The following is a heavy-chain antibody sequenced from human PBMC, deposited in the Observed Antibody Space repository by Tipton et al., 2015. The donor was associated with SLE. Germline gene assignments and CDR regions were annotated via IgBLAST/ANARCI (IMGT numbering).Heavy chain of an antibody. CDR3: AKGSTVTTKLAYFDY. J-gene: IGHJ4*02. Sequence: RSLRLSCAASGFTFDDYAMHWVRQAPGKGLEWVSGISWNSGSLGYADSVKGRFTISRDNAKNSLYLQMNSLRAEDTALYYCAKGSTVTTKLAYFDYWGQGTLVTVSS. CDR2: ISWNSGSL. CDR1: GFTFDDYA. D-gene: IGHD4-17*01. V-gene: IGHV3-9*01.